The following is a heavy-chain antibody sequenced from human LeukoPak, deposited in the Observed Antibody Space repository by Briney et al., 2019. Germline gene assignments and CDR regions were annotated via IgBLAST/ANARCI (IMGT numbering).Heavy chain of an antibody. D-gene: IGHD2-21*01. J-gene: IGHJ4*02. CDR2: IPYDGRNQ. CDR1: GFTFSTYA. CDR3: SSDWGGIYPLWYFDY. V-gene: IGHV3-30*04. Sequence: GGSLRLSGSASGFTFSTYAMHWVRQAPGKGLEWVAVIPYDGRNQYYTDSAKGRFTISRDNSKNTLYLQMNSLRPEDTAVYYCSSDWGGIYPLWYFDYWGQGTLVTVSS.